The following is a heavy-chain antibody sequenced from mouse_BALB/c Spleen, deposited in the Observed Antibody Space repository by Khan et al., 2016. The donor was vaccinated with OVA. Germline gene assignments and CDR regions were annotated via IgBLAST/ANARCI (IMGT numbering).Heavy chain of an antibody. D-gene: IGHD1-1*01. CDR3: ARRCTGWGMDF. J-gene: IGHJ4*01. CDR1: GYTVSNYW. V-gene: IGHV1-9*01. CDR2: ILPGIGNS. Sequence: QVQLQQSGAELMKPGASVKISCKATGYTVSNYWIEWIKQRPGHGLEWIGEILPGIGNSKYNEKFKGKATFTADTSSNTAYMQLSSLTSEDSAVYYCARRCTGWGMDFWGQGTLVTVSA.